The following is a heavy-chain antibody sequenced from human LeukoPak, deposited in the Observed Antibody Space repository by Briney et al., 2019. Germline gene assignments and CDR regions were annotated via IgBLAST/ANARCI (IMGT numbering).Heavy chain of an antibody. CDR3: ARDYYDSSGYYIPGV. V-gene: IGHV3-30-3*01. D-gene: IGHD3-22*01. CDR2: ISYDGSNK. J-gene: IGHJ4*02. CDR1: GFTFSSYA. Sequence: QPGRSLRLSCAASGFTFSSYAMHWVRQAPGKGLEWVAVISYDGSNKYYADSVKGRFTISRDNSKNTLYLQMSSLRAEDTAVYYCARDYYDSSGYYIPGVWGQGTLVTVSS.